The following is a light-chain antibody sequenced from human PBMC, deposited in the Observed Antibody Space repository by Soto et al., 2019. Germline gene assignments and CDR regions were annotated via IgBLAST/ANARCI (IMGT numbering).Light chain of an antibody. J-gene: IGLJ3*02. V-gene: IGLV3-21*04. CDR1: NIGSES. CDR3: QVWDGSSDQQV. CDR2: YDS. Sequence: SYELTQPPSVSVAPGKTATITCGGNNIGSESVHWYQQKPGQAPVLVIYYDSDRPSGIPERFSGSNSGNTATLTISRVEDGDEADYYCQVWDGSSDQQVFGGGTKLTVL.